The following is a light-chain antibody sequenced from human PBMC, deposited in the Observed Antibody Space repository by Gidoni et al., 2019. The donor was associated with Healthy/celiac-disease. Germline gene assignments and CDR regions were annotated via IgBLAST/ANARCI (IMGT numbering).Light chain of an antibody. J-gene: IGKJ4*01. CDR3: QQYDNLPLT. V-gene: IGKV1-33*01. Sequence: DIQMTPSPSPLSASVGDRVTITCQASQDISNYLNLYQQKPGKAPKLLIYDASNLETGVPSRFSGSGSGTDFTFTISSLQPEDIATYYCQQYDNLPLTFGGXTKVEIK. CDR1: QDISNY. CDR2: DAS.